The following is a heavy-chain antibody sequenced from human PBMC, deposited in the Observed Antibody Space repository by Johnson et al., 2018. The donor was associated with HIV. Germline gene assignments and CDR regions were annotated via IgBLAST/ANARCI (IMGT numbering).Heavy chain of an antibody. V-gene: IGHV3-30*18. J-gene: IGHJ3*01. CDR3: AKDGGRWSYSFDV. CDR2: LSYDGSNK. CDR1: GFTFSTYA. Sequence: QVQLVESGGGVVQPGRSLRLSCAASGFTFSTYAMHWVRQAPGQGLEWVAVLSYDGSNKNYVDSVKGRFIISRDNSKNTLYLQMNSLRTEDTALYYCAKDGGRWSYSFDVWGQGTMVSVSS. D-gene: IGHD3-16*01.